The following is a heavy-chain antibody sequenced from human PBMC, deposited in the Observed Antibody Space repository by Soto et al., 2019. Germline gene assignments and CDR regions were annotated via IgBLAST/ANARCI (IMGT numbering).Heavy chain of an antibody. V-gene: IGHV5-51*01. CDR1: GYSFTSYW. CDR2: IYPGDSDT. J-gene: IGHJ6*02. D-gene: IGHD5-18*01. CDR3: ARRGYSYGFDYYYGMDV. Sequence: HGESLKISCKGSGYSFTSYWIGWVRQMPGKGLEWMGIIYPGDSDTRYSPSFQGQVTISADKSISTAYLQWSSLKASDTAMYYCARRGYSYGFDYYYGMDVWGQGTTVTVSS.